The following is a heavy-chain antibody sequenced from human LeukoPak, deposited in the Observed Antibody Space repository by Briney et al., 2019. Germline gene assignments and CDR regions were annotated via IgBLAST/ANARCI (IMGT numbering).Heavy chain of an antibody. CDR3: ARVYCSGGSCYQYYYYYGMDV. V-gene: IGHV3-9*01. J-gene: IGHJ6*02. CDR2: ISWNIGSI. D-gene: IGHD2-15*01. CDR1: GFTFDDYA. Sequence: PGGSLRLSCAASGFTFDDYAMHWVRQAPGEGLEWVSGISWNIGSIGYADSVKGRFTISRDNAKNSLYLQMNSLRAEDTAVYYCARVYCSGGSCYQYYYYYGMDVWGQGTTVTVSS.